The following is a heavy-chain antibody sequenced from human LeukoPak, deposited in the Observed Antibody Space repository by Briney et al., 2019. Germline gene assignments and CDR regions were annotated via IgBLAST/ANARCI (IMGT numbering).Heavy chain of an antibody. CDR3: ARRLGFPFDRMDV. CDR2: IYYSGST. D-gene: IGHD3-9*01. J-gene: IGHJ6*02. Sequence: SETLSLTCTVSGGSISSSSYYWGWIRQPPGKGLEWFGSIYYSGSTYYNPALKHRVTISVDTSTNQFSLKLSSVTAADTAVYYCARRLGFPFDRMDVWGQGTTVTVSS. CDR1: GGSISSSSYY. V-gene: IGHV4-39*01.